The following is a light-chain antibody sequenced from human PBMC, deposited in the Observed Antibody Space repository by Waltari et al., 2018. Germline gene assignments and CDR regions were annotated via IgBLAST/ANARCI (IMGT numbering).Light chain of an antibody. CDR1: NSISRN. Sequence: DFQMTQSPSSLSASLGDRVTITCRASNSISRNLNWYQKRSGKAPNLLIYAASSLQNGVPSRFSCSGFGREFTLTIISLQPEDSATYYCQQTYSPPWTFGQGTTVEFK. J-gene: IGKJ1*01. V-gene: IGKV1-39*01. CDR2: AAS. CDR3: QQTYSPPWT.